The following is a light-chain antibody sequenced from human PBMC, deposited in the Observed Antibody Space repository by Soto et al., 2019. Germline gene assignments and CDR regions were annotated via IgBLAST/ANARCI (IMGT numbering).Light chain of an antibody. Sequence: EIVLSQSPGTLSLSPGERATLSCRASQSVSSSYLAWYQQKPGQAPRLLIYGASNRATGIPDRFSGSGSGTDFTRTISRLEPEDFAVYYCQQYGSSGTFGQGTKVDIK. CDR3: QQYGSSGT. CDR2: GAS. CDR1: QSVSSSY. V-gene: IGKV3-20*01. J-gene: IGKJ1*01.